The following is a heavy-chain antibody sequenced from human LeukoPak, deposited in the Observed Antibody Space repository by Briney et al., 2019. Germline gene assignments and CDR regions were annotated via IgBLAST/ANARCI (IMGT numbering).Heavy chain of an antibody. Sequence: KSSETLSLTCTVSGGSISSSSYYWGWIRQPPGKGLEWIGSIYYSGSTYYNPSLKSRVTISVDTSKNQFSLNLSSVTAADTAVYYCARFSSIAAAFDYWGLGTLVTVSS. V-gene: IGHV4-39*07. D-gene: IGHD6-13*01. CDR1: GGSISSSSYY. CDR3: ARFSSIAAAFDY. J-gene: IGHJ4*02. CDR2: IYYSGST.